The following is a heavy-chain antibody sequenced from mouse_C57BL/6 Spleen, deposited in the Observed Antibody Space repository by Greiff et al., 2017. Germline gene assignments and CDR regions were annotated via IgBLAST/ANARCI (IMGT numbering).Heavy chain of an antibody. CDR2: INPYNGDT. D-gene: IGHD2-1*01. V-gene: IGHV1-20*01. J-gene: IGHJ4*01. CDR3: ARELYYGNYSYAMDY. CDR1: GYSFTGYF. Sequence: EVHLVESGPELVKPGDSVKISCKASGYSFTGYFMNWVMQSHGKSLEWIGRINPYNGDTFYNQKFKGKATLTVDKSSSTAHMELRSLTSEDSAVYYCARELYYGNYSYAMDYWGQGTSVTVSS.